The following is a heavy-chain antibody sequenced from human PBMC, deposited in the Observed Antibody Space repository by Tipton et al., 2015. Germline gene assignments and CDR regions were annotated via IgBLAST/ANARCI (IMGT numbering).Heavy chain of an antibody. CDR2: ISYTDGA. V-gene: IGHV4-61*01. CDR3: ARTYDFTAYSPVGC. Sequence: TLSLTCTVSGGSVTSGSYYWSWIRQPPGKGLEWIGYISYTDGAHYNPALKSRVTISVDTSKNQFSLMLSSGTAADTAVYYCARTYDFTAYSPVGCWGQGTLVTVSS. J-gene: IGHJ4*02. D-gene: IGHD3-3*01. CDR1: GGSVTSGSYY.